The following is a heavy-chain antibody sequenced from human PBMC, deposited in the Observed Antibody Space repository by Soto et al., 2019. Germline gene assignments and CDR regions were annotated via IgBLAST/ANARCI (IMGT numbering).Heavy chain of an antibody. V-gene: IGHV3-23*01. CDR1: GFTFSSYA. J-gene: IGHJ6*02. CDR3: AKDLIDSSGYYSYGMDV. Sequence: GGSLRLSCAASGFTFSSYAMSWVRQAPGKGLEWVSAISGSGGSTYYADSVKGRFTISRDNSKNTLYLQMNSLRAEDTAVYYCAKDLIDSSGYYSYGMDVWGQGTTVTVSS. D-gene: IGHD3-22*01. CDR2: ISGSGGST.